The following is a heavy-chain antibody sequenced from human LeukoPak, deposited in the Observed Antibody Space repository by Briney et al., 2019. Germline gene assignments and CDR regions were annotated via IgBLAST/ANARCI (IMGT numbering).Heavy chain of an antibody. V-gene: IGHV3-48*03. J-gene: IGHJ4*02. D-gene: IGHD3-10*01. CDR2: ISSSGSTI. CDR1: GFTFSSYE. CDR3: ARGRTWFPFDY. Sequence: GGSLRLSCAASGFTFSSYEMNWVRQAPGKGLEWVSYISSSGSTIYYADSVKGRFAISRDNAKNSLYLQMNSLRAEDTAVYYCARGRTWFPFDYWGQGTLVTVSS.